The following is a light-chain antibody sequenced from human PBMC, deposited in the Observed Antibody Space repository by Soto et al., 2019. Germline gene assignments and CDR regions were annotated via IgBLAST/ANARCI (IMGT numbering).Light chain of an antibody. J-gene: IGLJ2*01. CDR1: TGGVTSGHY. Sequence: QAVVTQEPSLTVSPGGTVTLTCGSSTGGVTSGHYPYWFQQKPGQAPRTLIYDTSNKHSWTPARFSGSLLGGKAALTLSGAQPEDEAEYCCFLYFSGDLVIFGGGTKLTVL. CDR2: DTS. CDR3: FLYFSGDLVI. V-gene: IGLV7-46*01.